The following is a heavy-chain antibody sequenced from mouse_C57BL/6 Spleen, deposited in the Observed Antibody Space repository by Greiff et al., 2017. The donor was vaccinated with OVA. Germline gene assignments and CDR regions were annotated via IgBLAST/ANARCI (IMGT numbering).Heavy chain of an antibody. CDR1: GFTFNTYA. CDR2: IRSKSSNYAT. V-gene: IGHV10-3*01. Sequence: EVHLVESGGGLVQPKGSLKLSCAASGFTFNTYAMHWVRQAPGKGLEWVARIRSKSSNYATYYADSVKDRFTISRDDSQSMLYLQMNNLKTEDTAMYYCVGDVYGSSYVGWYFDVWGTGTTVTVSS. CDR3: VGDVYGSSYVGWYFDV. J-gene: IGHJ1*03. D-gene: IGHD1-1*01.